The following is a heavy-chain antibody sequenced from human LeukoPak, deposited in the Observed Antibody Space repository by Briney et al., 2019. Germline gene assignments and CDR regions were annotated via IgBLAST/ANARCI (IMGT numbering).Heavy chain of an antibody. CDR3: ARELNSGYDYSVYGMDV. Sequence: EASVKVSCKASGYTFTGYYMHWVRQAPGQRLERMGWINPNSGGTNYAQKFQGRVTMTRDTSISTAYMELSRLRSDDTAVYYCARELNSGYDYSVYGMDVWGQGTLVTVSS. V-gene: IGHV1-2*02. D-gene: IGHD5-12*01. CDR1: GYTFTGYY. CDR2: INPNSGGT. J-gene: IGHJ6*02.